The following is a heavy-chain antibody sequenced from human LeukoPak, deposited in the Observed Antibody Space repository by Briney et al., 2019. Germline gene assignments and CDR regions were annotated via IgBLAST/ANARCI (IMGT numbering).Heavy chain of an antibody. CDR3: ARGANYYDSSGYLSPPHFDY. V-gene: IGHV4-59*01. CDR1: GGSISSYY. J-gene: IGHJ4*02. Sequence: SETLSLTCTVSGGSISSYYWSWIRQPPGKGLEWIGYIYYSGSTNYNPSLKSRVTISVDTSKNQFSLKLSSVTTADTAGYYCARGANYYDSSGYLSPPHFDYWGQGTLVTVSS. D-gene: IGHD3-22*01. CDR2: IYYSGST.